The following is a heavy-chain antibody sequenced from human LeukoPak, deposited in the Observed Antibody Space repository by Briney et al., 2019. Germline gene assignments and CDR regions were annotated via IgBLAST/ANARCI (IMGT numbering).Heavy chain of an antibody. J-gene: IGHJ6*03. V-gene: IGHV1-8*03. CDR3: ARASQYDSSGYQIYYYYYMDV. D-gene: IGHD3-22*01. CDR1: GYTFTSYD. CDR2: MNPNSGNT. Sequence: ASVKVSCKASGYTFTSYDINWVRQATGQGLEWMGWMNPNSGNTGYAQKFQGRVTITRNTSISTAYMELSSLRSEDTAVYYCARASQYDSSGYQIYYYYYMDVWGKGTTVTVSS.